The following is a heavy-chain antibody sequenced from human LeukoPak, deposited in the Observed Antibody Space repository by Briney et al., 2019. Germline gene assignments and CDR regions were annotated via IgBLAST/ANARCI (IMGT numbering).Heavy chain of an antibody. CDR2: IYYSGST. CDR3: ARQVVITLNWFDP. V-gene: IGHV4-39*01. Sequence: SETPSLTCTVSGGSISSSSYYWGWIRQPPGKGLEWIGDIYYSGSTYYNPSLKSRVTISVDTSKNQSSLKLSSVTAADTAVYYCARQVVITLNWFDPWGQGTLVTVSS. D-gene: IGHD3-22*01. CDR1: GGSISSSSYY. J-gene: IGHJ5*02.